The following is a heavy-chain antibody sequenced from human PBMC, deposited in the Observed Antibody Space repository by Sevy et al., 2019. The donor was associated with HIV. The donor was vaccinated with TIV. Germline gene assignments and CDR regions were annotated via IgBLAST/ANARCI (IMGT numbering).Heavy chain of an antibody. J-gene: IGHJ4*02. CDR1: GFTVSNNY. Sequence: GGSLRLSCAASGFTVSNNYISWARQAPGKGLEWVSVIYSGGNTYYADSVKGRFTISRDNSKNTVYLQMNSLRVEDTAVYFCARETVSGYNLWGQGTVVTVSS. D-gene: IGHD5-12*01. V-gene: IGHV3-53*01. CDR3: ARETVSGYNL. CDR2: IYSGGNT.